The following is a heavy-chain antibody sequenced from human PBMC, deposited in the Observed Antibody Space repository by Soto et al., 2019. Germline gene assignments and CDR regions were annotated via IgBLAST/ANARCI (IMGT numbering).Heavy chain of an antibody. V-gene: IGHV3-48*03. CDR2: ISSSGSTI. J-gene: IGHJ1*01. CDR3: ARVSQSFIEYFQY. D-gene: IGHD3-16*02. CDR1: GFTFSSYE. Sequence: GGSLRLSCAASGFTFSSYEMIWVRQAPGKGLEWVPYISSSGSTIYYADSVKGRFTISRDNAKNSLYLQMNSLRAEDTAVYNCARVSQSFIEYFQYWGKGTLVTVSS.